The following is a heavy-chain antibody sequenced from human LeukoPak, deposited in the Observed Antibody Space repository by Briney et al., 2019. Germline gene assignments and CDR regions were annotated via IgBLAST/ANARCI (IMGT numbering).Heavy chain of an antibody. D-gene: IGHD2-15*01. V-gene: IGHV4-34*01. J-gene: IGHJ4*02. CDR3: ARGGSDIVVVVSTTGLSEFDY. Sequence: SETLSLTCAVYGGSFSGYYWSWIRQPPGKGLEWIGEINHSGSTNYNPSLKSRVTISVDTSKNQFSLKLSSVTAADTAVYYCARGGSDIVVVVSTTGLSEFDYWGQGTLVTVSS. CDR1: GGSFSGYY. CDR2: INHSGST.